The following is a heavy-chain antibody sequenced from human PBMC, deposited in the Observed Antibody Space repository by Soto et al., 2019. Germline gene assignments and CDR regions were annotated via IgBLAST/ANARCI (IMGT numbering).Heavy chain of an antibody. J-gene: IGHJ6*02. CDR1: GGTFSSYA. V-gene: IGHV1-46*01. CDR2: INPSGGST. D-gene: IGHD2-21*02. Sequence: SVNRSCKASGGTFSSYAISWVRQAPGQGLEWMGIINPSGGSTSYAQKFQGRVTMTRDTSTSTVYMELSSLRSEDTAVYYCARDLAYCGGDCYKDYYGMDVWGQGTTVTVSS. CDR3: ARDLAYCGGDCYKDYYGMDV.